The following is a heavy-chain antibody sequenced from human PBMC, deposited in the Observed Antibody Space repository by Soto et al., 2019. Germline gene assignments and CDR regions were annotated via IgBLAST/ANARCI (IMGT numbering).Heavy chain of an antibody. CDR2: ISYDGSNK. CDR1: GVTFSSYG. V-gene: IGHV3-30*18. CDR3: AKTVHCSSTSCSNYYYYGMDV. D-gene: IGHD2-2*01. Sequence: GGSLRLSCAASGVTFSSYGMHGVRQAPGKGLGWVAVISYDGSNKYYADSVKGRFTISRDNSKNTLYLQMNSLRAEDTAVYYCAKTVHCSSTSCSNYYYYGMDVWGQGTTVTVSS. J-gene: IGHJ6*02.